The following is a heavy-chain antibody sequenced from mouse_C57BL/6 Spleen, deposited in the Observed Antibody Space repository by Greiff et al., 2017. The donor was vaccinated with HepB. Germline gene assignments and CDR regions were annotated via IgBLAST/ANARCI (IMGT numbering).Heavy chain of an antibody. D-gene: IGHD4-1*01. CDR3: TRSSLTNAMDY. Sequence: QVQLKQSGAELVRPGASVTLSCKASGYTFTDYEMHWVKQTPVHGLEWIGAIDPETGGTAYNQKFKGKAILTADKSSSTAYMELRSLTSEDSAVYYCTRSSLTNAMDYWGQGTSVTVSS. V-gene: IGHV1-15*01. CDR1: GYTFTDYE. J-gene: IGHJ4*01. CDR2: IDPETGGT.